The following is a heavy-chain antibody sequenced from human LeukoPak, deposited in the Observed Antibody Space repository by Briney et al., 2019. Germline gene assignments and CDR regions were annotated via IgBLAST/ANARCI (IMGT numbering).Heavy chain of an antibody. J-gene: IGHJ4*02. CDR1: GFTFSSYW. CDR2: INTDGSSS. V-gene: IGHV3-74*01. CDR3: ARALPQRAPPDY. Sequence: GGSLRLSCAASGFTFSSYWMHWVRQAPGKGLVWVSRINTDGSSSSYADSVKGRFTISRDNAKNTLYLQMNSLRAEDTAVYYCARALPQRAPPDYWGQGTLVTVSS. D-gene: IGHD4/OR15-4a*01.